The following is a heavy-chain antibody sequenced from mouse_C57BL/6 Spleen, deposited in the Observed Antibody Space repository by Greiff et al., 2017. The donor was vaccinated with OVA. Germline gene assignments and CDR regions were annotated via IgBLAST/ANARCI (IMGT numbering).Heavy chain of an antibody. D-gene: IGHD3-3*01. V-gene: IGHV2-6*01. J-gene: IGHJ4*01. Sequence: QVQLQQSGPGLVAPSQSLSITCTVSGFSLTSYGVDWVRQSPGKGLEWLGVIWGVGSTNYNSALKSRLSISKDNSKSQVFLKMNSLQTDDTAMYYCAIRREEGAMDYWGQGTSVTVSS. CDR3: AIRREEGAMDY. CDR1: GFSLTSYG. CDR2: IWGVGST.